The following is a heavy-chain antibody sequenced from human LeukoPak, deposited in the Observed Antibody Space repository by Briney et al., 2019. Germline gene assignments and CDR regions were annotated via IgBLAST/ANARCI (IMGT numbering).Heavy chain of an antibody. V-gene: IGHV3-33*01. D-gene: IGHD2/OR15-2a*01. CDR1: GFTFSSYG. CDR2: IGYDGSNK. Sequence: GGSLRLSCAASGFTFSSYGMHWVRQAPGKGLEWVAVIGYDGSNKNYADSVKGRFTISRDNSKNTLYLQMNSLRAEDTAVYYCARVRSFDYYYYGMDVWGQGTTVTVSS. CDR3: ARVRSFDYYYYGMDV. J-gene: IGHJ6*02.